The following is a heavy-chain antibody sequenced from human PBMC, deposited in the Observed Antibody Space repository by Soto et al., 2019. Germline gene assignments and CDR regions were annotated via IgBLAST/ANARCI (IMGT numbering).Heavy chain of an antibody. CDR3: ARXRPDFTSSSRARGNLDH. J-gene: IGHJ4*02. Sequence: PSETLSLTCTVSNGSISSGGYYWSWIRQHPGKGLEWIGHIHYSGNTYYSPSLKSRVMILVDMSKNQFSLKLTSVTAADTAVYYCARXRPDFTSSSRARGNLDHWGQGTLVTVSS. CDR1: NGSISSGGYY. CDR2: IHYSGNT. D-gene: IGHD6-6*01. V-gene: IGHV4-31*03.